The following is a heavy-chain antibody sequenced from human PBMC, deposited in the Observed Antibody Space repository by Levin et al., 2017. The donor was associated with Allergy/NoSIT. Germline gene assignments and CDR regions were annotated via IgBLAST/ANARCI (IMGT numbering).Heavy chain of an antibody. CDR3: VSSSSSWFEEGVFDY. CDR1: GYTFPNYW. D-gene: IGHD6-13*01. J-gene: IGHJ4*02. Sequence: GESLKISCKGSGYTFPNYWIAWVRQMPGKGLEWMGTIWPGESNSRYSPSFQGQVTISAAKSISTAYLQWSSLKASDTAMYYCVSSSSSWFEEGVFDYWGLGTLVTVSS. V-gene: IGHV5-51*01. CDR2: IWPGESNS.